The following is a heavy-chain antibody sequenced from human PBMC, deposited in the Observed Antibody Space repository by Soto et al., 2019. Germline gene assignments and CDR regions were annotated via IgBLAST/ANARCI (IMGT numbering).Heavy chain of an antibody. CDR2: ISSSSSYI. V-gene: IGHV3-21*01. CDR3: ARDFASSGYYPGAY. D-gene: IGHD3-22*01. Sequence: GGSLRLSCAASGFTFSSYSMNWVRQAPGKGLEWVSSISSSSSYIYYADSVKGRFTISRDNAKNSLYLQMNSLRAEDTAVYYCARDFASSGYYPGAYWGQGTLVTVYS. CDR1: GFTFSSYS. J-gene: IGHJ4*02.